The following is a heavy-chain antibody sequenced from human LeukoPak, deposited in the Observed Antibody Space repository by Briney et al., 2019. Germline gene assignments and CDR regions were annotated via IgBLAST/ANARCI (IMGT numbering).Heavy chain of an antibody. V-gene: IGHV1-8*01. CDR3: ARASFYDFWSGYYRTEFDP. CDR2: MNPNSGNT. J-gene: IGHJ5*02. CDR1: GYTFTSYD. D-gene: IGHD3-3*01. Sequence: ASVKVSCKASGYTFTSYDINWVRQATGQGLEWTGWMNPNSGNTGYAQKFQGRVTMTRNTSISTAYMELSSLRSEDTAVYYCARASFYDFWSGYYRTEFDPWGQGTLVTVSS.